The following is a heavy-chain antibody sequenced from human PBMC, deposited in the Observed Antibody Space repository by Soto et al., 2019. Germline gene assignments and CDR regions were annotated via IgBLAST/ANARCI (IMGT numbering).Heavy chain of an antibody. V-gene: IGHV3-30*18. CDR2: ISYDGSNK. D-gene: IGHD7-27*01. CDR1: GFTFSRYG. CDR3: AKDLGHGGRGAFDI. J-gene: IGHJ3*02. Sequence: QVQLVESGGGGVQPGRSLRLSCAASGFTFSRYGMHWVRQAPGKGLEWVAVISYDGSNKYYADSVKGRFTISRDNSKNTLYLQMNSLRAEDTAVYYCAKDLGHGGRGAFDIWGQGTMVTVSS.